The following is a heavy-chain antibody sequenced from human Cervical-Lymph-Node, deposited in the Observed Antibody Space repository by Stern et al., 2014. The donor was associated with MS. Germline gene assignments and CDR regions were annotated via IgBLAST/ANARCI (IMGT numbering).Heavy chain of an antibody. CDR1: GYTLTELS. J-gene: IGHJ6*02. Sequence: QDQLVESGAEVKKPGASVKVSCKVSGYTLTELSMHWVRQAPGKGLEWMGGFDPADGETIYAQKFQGRVTMTEDTSTDTAYMELSSLRSEDTAVYYCATDRDDFRSGYSAPTKGYGLDVWGQGTTVTVTS. V-gene: IGHV1-24*01. CDR2: FDPADGET. D-gene: IGHD3-3*01. CDR3: ATDRDDFRSGYSAPTKGYGLDV.